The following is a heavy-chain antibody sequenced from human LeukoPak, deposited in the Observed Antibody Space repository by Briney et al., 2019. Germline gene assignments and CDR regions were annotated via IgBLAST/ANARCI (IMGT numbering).Heavy chain of an antibody. CDR3: ARVLAARPRTDYYYMDV. Sequence: PGGSLRLSCAASGFTFSSYGMHWVRQAPGKGLEWVAFIRYDGSNKYYADSVKGRFTISRDNSKNTLYLQMNSLRAEDTAVYYCARVLAARPRTDYYYMDVWGEGTTVTVSS. CDR1: GFTFSSYG. D-gene: IGHD6-6*01. CDR2: IRYDGSNK. J-gene: IGHJ6*03. V-gene: IGHV3-30*02.